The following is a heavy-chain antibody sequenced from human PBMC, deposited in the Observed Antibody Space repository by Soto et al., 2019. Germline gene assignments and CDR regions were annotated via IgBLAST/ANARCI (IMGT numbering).Heavy chain of an antibody. Sequence: SLRLSCAASGFTFSSYAMSWVRQAPGKGLEWVSAISGSGGSTYYADSVKGRFTISRDNSKNTLYLQMNSLRAEDTAVYYCAKVASYYYDSSGYFDYWGQGTLVTVSS. V-gene: IGHV3-23*01. J-gene: IGHJ4*02. D-gene: IGHD3-22*01. CDR2: ISGSGGST. CDR3: AKVASYYYDSSGYFDY. CDR1: GFTFSSYA.